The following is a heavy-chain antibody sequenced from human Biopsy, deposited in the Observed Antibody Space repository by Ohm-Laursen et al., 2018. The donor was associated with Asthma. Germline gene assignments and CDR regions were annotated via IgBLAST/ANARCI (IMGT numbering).Heavy chain of an antibody. CDR3: ARGVDRVTGLLDHFDS. D-gene: IGHD2-21*02. Sequence: SETLSLTCAVSGGSISVSNWWSWVRQPPGRGLEWIGQIYHLGNANYNPSLKSRVTMSVDKSKNQFSLKLTSVTAADTAVYYCARGVDRVTGLLDHFDSWGQGTLVTVSS. CDR2: IYHLGNA. V-gene: IGHV4-4*02. J-gene: IGHJ4*02. CDR1: GGSISVSNW.